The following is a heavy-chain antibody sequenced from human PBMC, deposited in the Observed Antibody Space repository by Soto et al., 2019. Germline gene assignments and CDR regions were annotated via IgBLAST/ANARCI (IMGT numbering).Heavy chain of an antibody. CDR1: GFTFSSYA. CDR3: AKDPQYYDSSGYYPTLGVYFDY. CDR2: ISGSGGST. V-gene: IGHV3-23*01. J-gene: IGHJ4*02. D-gene: IGHD3-22*01. Sequence: GGSLRLSCAASGFTFSSYAMSWVRQAPGKGLEWVSAISGSGGSTYYADSVKGRFTISRDNSKNTLYLQMNSLRAEDTAVYYCAKDPQYYDSSGYYPTLGVYFDYWGQGTLVTVSS.